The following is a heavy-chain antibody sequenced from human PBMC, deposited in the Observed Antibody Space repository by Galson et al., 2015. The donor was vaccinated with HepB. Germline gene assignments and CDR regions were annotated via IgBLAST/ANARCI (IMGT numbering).Heavy chain of an antibody. J-gene: IGHJ2*01. CDR2: IDWDDDK. D-gene: IGHD4-17*01. CDR3: ARDTVTTGEYFDL. Sequence: PALVTPTQTLTLTCTFSGFSLRTSGMCVSWIRQPPGKALEWLARIDWDDDKYYSTSLKTRLTISKDTSKNQVVLTMTNMDPVDTATYYCARDTVTTGEYFDLWGRGTLVTVSS. V-gene: IGHV2-70*11. CDR1: GFSLRTSGMC.